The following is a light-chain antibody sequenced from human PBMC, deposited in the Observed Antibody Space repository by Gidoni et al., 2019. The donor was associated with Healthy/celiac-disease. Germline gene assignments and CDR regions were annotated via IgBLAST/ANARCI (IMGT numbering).Light chain of an antibody. V-gene: IGKV3-15*01. CDR1: QSVSSN. Sequence: EIVMTQSPATLSVSPGERATLSCRASQSVSSNLAWYQQKPGQAPRLLIYGASTRATGIPARFRGSGSGTEFTLTISSLQSEDFAVYYCQQYNNWPPFTFGPXTKVDIK. CDR3: QQYNNWPPFT. J-gene: IGKJ3*01. CDR2: GAS.